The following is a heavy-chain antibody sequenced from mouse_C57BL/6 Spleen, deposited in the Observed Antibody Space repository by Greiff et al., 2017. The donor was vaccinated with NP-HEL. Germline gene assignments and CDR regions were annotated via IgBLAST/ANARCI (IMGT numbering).Heavy chain of an antibody. J-gene: IGHJ1*03. CDR2: IYPGSGST. CDR3: AGDYYGSSYGYFDV. CDR1: GYTFTSYW. V-gene: IGHV1-55*01. D-gene: IGHD1-1*01. Sequence: VQLQQPGAELVKPGASVKMSCKASGYTFTSYWITWVKQRPGQGLEWIGDIYPGSGSTNYNEKFKSKATLTVDTSSSTAYMQLSSLTSEDSAVYDCAGDYYGSSYGYFDVWGTGTTVTVSS.